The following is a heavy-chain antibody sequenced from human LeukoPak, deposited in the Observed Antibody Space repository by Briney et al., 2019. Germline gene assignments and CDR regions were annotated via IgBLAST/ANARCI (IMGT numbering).Heavy chain of an antibody. CDR3: ARLDGYNYPDAFVI. V-gene: IGHV3-30*04. CDR1: GFTFSSYA. J-gene: IGHJ3*02. CDR2: LSYDGSHE. Sequence: AGGSLRLSCAASGFTFSSYAMHWVRQAPGKGPEWVAVLSYDGSHESYADSVKGRFTIYRDNSKNTLYLQMNSLRAEDTAVYYCARLDGYNYPDAFVIWGQGTMVTVSS. D-gene: IGHD5-24*01.